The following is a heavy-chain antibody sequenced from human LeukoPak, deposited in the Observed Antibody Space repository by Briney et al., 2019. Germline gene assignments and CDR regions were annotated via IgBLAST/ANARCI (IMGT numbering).Heavy chain of an antibody. V-gene: IGHV3-7*03. CDR3: ARAPNQLWFRHYYYGMDV. CDR1: GFTFSSHW. Sequence: GGSLRLSCAGSGFTFSSHWMSWVRQAPGKRPEWVANIKQDGGEIYYVDSVKGRFTISRDNAKNSLWLQMNSLRVEDTAVYYCARAPNQLWFRHYYYGMDVWGQGTTVTVSS. J-gene: IGHJ6*02. CDR2: IKQDGGEI. D-gene: IGHD5-18*01.